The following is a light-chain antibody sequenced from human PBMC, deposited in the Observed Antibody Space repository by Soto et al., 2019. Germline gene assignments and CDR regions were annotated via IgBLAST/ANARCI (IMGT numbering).Light chain of an antibody. V-gene: IGKV1-39*01. J-gene: IGKJ2*03. CDR2: GAS. Sequence: DIQMTQSPSSLSASVGDRVTITCRASQSISSYLNWHQQKPGEAPKVLIFGASSLQSGVPSRFSGSGSGTGFTLTISSLQAEDSATYYCQQTYGSLFSFGQGTKLEI. CDR3: QQTYGSLFS. CDR1: QSISSY.